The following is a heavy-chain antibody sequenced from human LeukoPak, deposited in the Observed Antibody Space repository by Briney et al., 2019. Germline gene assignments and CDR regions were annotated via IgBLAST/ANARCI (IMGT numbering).Heavy chain of an antibody. Sequence: SETLSHTCTVSGGSAGGYYWSSIRQPPGKGLEWIAYIHYSGSTNYNPPLKSRLTISVDTSKNQLSLKLNSMTDADTAVYYCARHGQNDGYPLDYWGQGTLVSVSS. CDR2: IHYSGST. CDR1: GGSAGGYY. CDR3: ARHGQNDGYPLDY. D-gene: IGHD5-24*01. V-gene: IGHV4-59*08. J-gene: IGHJ4*02.